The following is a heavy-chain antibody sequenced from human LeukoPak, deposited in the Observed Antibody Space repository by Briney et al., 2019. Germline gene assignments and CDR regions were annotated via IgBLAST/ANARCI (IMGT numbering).Heavy chain of an antibody. CDR2: INPNSGGT. Sequence: ASVKVSCKASGYTFTGYYMHWVRQAPGQGLEWMGWINPNSGGTNYGRVTMTRDTSISTAYMELSRLRSDDTAVYYCAREGVRNASDIWGQGTMVTVSS. CDR1: GYTFTGYY. D-gene: IGHD3-10*01. J-gene: IGHJ3*02. V-gene: IGHV1-2*02. CDR3: AREGVRNASDI.